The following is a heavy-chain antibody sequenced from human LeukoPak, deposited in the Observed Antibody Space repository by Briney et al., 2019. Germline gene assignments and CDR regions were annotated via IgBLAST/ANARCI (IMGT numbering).Heavy chain of an antibody. CDR2: IKQDGSEK. Sequence: GGSLRLSCAASGFTFSTYWMSWVRQAPGKGLEWVANIKQDGSEKYYVDSVKGRFTISRDNAKNSLYLQMNSLRAEDTAVYYCARGRAARGIRGWYYYYYYYMDVWGKGTTVTVSS. CDR1: GFTFSTYW. CDR3: ARGRAARGIRGWYYYYYYYMDV. D-gene: IGHD2-15*01. V-gene: IGHV3-7*04. J-gene: IGHJ6*03.